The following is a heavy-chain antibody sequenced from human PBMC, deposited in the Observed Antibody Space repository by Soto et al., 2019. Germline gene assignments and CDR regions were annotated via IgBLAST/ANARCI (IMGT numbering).Heavy chain of an antibody. J-gene: IGHJ3*02. CDR2: MNPNSGNT. CDR1: GYTFTSYD. CDR3: VRGFYYYDSSGYYLVRAFDI. V-gene: IGHV1-8*01. D-gene: IGHD3-22*01. Sequence: ASVKVSCKASGYTFTSYDINWVRQATGQGLEWMGWMNPNSGNTGYAQKFQGRVTMTRNTSISTAYMELSSLRSEDTAVYYCVRGFYYYDSSGYYLVRAFDIWGQGTMVTVSS.